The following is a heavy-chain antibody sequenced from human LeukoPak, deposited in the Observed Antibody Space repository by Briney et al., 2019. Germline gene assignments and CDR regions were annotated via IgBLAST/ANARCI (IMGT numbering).Heavy chain of an antibody. CDR1: GFTFSSYG. CDR2: ISYDGSNK. V-gene: IGHV3-30*18. CDR3: AKGAGYYYDSSGYYSDY. D-gene: IGHD3-22*01. J-gene: IGHJ4*02. Sequence: PGGSLRLSCAASGFTFSSYGMHWVRQAPGKGLEWVAVISYDGSNKYYADSVKGRFTISRDNSKDTLYLQMNSLRAEDTAVYYCAKGAGYYYDSSGYYSDYWGQGTLVTVSS.